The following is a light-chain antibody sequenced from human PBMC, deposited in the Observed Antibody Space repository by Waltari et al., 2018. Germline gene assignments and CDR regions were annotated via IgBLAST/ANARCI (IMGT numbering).Light chain of an antibody. Sequence: SYVLTQPPSVSVAPGETSRITCGGDHIGGYSVHWYQQKPGQAPVLVLYYDNNRHSVIPARLSGSNFGNTATLTILRVEAGDEADYYCQVSDSTADLVVFGGGTKLTVL. CDR1: HIGGYS. J-gene: IGLJ2*01. V-gene: IGLV3-21*04. CDR2: YDN. CDR3: QVSDSTADLVV.